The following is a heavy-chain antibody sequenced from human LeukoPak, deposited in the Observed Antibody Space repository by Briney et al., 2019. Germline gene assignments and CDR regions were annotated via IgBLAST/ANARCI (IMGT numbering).Heavy chain of an antibody. CDR3: ARDGGELLPSGIWEHFDY. J-gene: IGHJ4*02. CDR1: GFTFSSYA. CDR2: ISYDGSNK. V-gene: IGHV3-30-3*01. Sequence: GRSLRLSCAASGFTFSSYAMHWVRQAPGKGLEWVAVISYDGSNKYYADSVKGRFTISRDNSKNTLYLQMNSLRAEDTAVYYCARDGGELLPSGIWEHFDYWGQGTLVTVSS. D-gene: IGHD1-26*01.